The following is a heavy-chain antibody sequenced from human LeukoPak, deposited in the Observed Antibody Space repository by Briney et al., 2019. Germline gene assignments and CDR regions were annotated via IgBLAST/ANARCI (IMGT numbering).Heavy chain of an antibody. CDR2: INHSGST. D-gene: IGHD3-3*01. V-gene: IGHV4-34*01. Sequence: SETLSLTCAVYGGSFSGYYWSWIRQPPGKGLEWIGEINHSGSTNYNPSLKSRVTISVDTSKNQFYLKLSSVTAADTAVYYCARGGVTIFGVVTYNWFDPWGQGTLVTVSS. J-gene: IGHJ5*02. CDR3: ARGGVTIFGVVTYNWFDP. CDR1: GGSFSGYY.